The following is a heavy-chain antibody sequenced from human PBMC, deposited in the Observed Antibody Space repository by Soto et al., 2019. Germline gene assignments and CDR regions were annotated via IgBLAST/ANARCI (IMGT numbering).Heavy chain of an antibody. J-gene: IGHJ6*02. CDR2: INHSGST. D-gene: IGHD2-8*01. CDR3: ARGRRGYAIDYYGMDV. V-gene: IGHV4-34*01. Sequence: LSLTCAVYGGSFSGYYWSWIRQPPGKGLEWIEEINHSGSTNYNPSLKSRVTISVDTSKNQFSLKLSSVTAADTAVYYCARGRRGYAIDYYGMDVWGQGTTVTVSS. CDR1: GGSFSGYY.